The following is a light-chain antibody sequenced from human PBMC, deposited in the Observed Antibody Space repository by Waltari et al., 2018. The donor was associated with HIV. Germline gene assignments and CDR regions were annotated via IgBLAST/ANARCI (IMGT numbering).Light chain of an antibody. CDR1: SGHSPYA. V-gene: IGLV4-69*01. CDR2: LNNDGSH. J-gene: IGLJ3*02. CDR3: QTWDTGPWV. Sequence: QLILTQSPSASASLGASVKLTCTLSSGHSPYAIAWLPHQPEKGPRFLMKLNNDGSHTRGDGIPDRFSGSSSGAERYLTISSLQSEDEADYYCQTWDTGPWVFGGGTKLTVL.